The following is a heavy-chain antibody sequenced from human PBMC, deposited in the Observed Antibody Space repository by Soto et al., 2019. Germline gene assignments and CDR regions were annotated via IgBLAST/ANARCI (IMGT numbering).Heavy chain of an antibody. CDR3: ARLVVVVAATSYYGMDV. Sequence: QVQLQQWGAGLLKPSETLSLTCAVYGGSFSGYYWSWIRQPPGKGLEWIGEINHSGSTNYNPSLKSRVTISVDTSKNQFSLKLSSVTAADTAVYYCARLVVVVAATSYYGMDVWGQGTTVTFSS. CDR2: INHSGST. CDR1: GGSFSGYY. D-gene: IGHD2-15*01. J-gene: IGHJ6*02. V-gene: IGHV4-34*01.